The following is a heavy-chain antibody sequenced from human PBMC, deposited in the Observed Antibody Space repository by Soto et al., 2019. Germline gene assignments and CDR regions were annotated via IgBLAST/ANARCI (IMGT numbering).Heavy chain of an antibody. CDR1: GFTFSSYA. V-gene: IGHV3-64*01. Sequence: GGSLRLSCAASGFTFSSYAMHWVRQAPGKGLEYVSAISSNGGSTYYANSVKGRFTISRDNSKNTLYLQMGSLRAEDMAVYYCARDEVPAALGYYYYMDVWGKGTTVTVSS. J-gene: IGHJ6*03. CDR3: ARDEVPAALGYYYYMDV. D-gene: IGHD2-2*01. CDR2: ISSNGGST.